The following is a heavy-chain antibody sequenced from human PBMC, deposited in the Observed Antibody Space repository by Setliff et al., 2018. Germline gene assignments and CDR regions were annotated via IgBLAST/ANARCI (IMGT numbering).Heavy chain of an antibody. V-gene: IGHV1-2*02. D-gene: IGHD6-13*01. CDR2: IDPKSGRT. J-gene: IGHJ6*03. CDR3: ARGPFLVQQFPYYMDV. Sequence: ASVKVSCKTSGYPFVGYFIYWMRQAPGQGLEWVGWIDPKSGRTKYAVKFQGRVTMTRDTSSSTIYMEVNSLTSDDTAVYYCARGPFLVQQFPYYMDVWG. CDR1: GYPFVGYF.